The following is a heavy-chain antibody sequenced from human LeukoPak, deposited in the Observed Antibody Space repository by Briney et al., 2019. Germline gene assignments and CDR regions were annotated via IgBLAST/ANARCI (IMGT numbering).Heavy chain of an antibody. CDR3: AKGRGSSGWYPIDY. J-gene: IGHJ4*02. Sequence: GGALRLSCEASGFAFSSYAMSWVRQAPGKGLEWVSAISGSGGSTYYADSVKGRFTISRDNSKNTLYLQMNSLRAEDTAVYYCAKGRGSSGWYPIDYWGQGTLVTVSS. D-gene: IGHD6-19*01. V-gene: IGHV3-23*01. CDR2: ISGSGGST. CDR1: GFAFSSYA.